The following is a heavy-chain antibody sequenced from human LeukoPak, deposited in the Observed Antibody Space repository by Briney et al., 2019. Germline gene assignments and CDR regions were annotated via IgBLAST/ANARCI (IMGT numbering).Heavy chain of an antibody. CDR3: TRLQIAVAGPNWFDP. CDR1: KFTFSSYW. D-gene: IGHD6-19*01. V-gene: IGHV3-7*01. CDR2: IKQDGSVQ. J-gene: IGHJ5*02. Sequence: GGSLRLSCAASKFTFSSYWMSWVRQAPGKGLEWVANIKQDGSVQFYMDSLKGRFSVSRDNAKNSLYLQMNGLRVKDTAVYYCTRLQIAVAGPNWFDPWGQGTLVTVSS.